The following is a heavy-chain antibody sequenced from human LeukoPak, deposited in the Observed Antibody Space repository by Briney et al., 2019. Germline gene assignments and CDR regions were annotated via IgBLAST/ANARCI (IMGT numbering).Heavy chain of an antibody. Sequence: GRSLRLSCAASGFTFSSYAMHWVRQAPGKGLEWVAVISYDGSNKYYADSVKGRFTISRDNAKNSLYLQMNSLRAEDTAVYYCARDLPTDYWGQGTLVTVSS. D-gene: IGHD4-4*01. CDR3: ARDLPTDY. CDR2: ISYDGSNK. V-gene: IGHV3-30-3*01. CDR1: GFTFSSYA. J-gene: IGHJ4*02.